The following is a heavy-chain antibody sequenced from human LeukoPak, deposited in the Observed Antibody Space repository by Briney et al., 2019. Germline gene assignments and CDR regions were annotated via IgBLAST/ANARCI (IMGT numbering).Heavy chain of an antibody. CDR3: ARDQRSSGWFYFDY. Sequence: GGSLRLSCAASGFTFDDYGMNWVRQAPGRGLEWVSGINWNGGSTGYADSVKGRFTISRDNAKNSLYLQMNRLRAEDTALYYCARDQRSSGWFYFDYWGQGTLVTVSS. CDR2: INWNGGST. CDR1: GFTFDDYG. V-gene: IGHV3-20*04. D-gene: IGHD6-19*01. J-gene: IGHJ4*02.